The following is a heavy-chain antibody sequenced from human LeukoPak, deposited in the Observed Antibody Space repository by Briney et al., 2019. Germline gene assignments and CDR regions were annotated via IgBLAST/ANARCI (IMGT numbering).Heavy chain of an antibody. J-gene: IGHJ4*02. CDR2: INHSGST. CDR3: ASSGGMGLLWFGELRGLDY. D-gene: IGHD3-10*01. CDR1: GGSCSGYY. Sequence: KPSETLSLTCAVYGGSCSGYYWSWIRQPPGKGLEGLGEINHSGSTNYNPSLKSRVTISVDTSKNQFSLKLSSVTAADTAVYYCASSGGMGLLWFGELRGLDYWGQGTLVTVSS. V-gene: IGHV4-34*01.